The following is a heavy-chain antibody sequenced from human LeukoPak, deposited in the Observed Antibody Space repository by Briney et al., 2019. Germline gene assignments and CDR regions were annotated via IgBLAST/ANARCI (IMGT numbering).Heavy chain of an antibody. CDR3: AYAPVGAAWYFDL. J-gene: IGHJ2*01. CDR1: GGSISSYY. Sequence: RPSETLSLTCTVSGGSISSYYWSWIRQPPGKGLEWIGYIYYSGSTNYNPSLKSRVTISVDTSKNQFSLKLRSVTAADTAVYYCAYAPVGAAWYFDLWGRGTLVTVSS. CDR2: IYYSGST. V-gene: IGHV4-59*01. D-gene: IGHD1-26*01.